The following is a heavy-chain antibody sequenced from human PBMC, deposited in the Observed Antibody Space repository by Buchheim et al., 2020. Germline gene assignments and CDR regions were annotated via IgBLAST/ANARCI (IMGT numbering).Heavy chain of an antibody. D-gene: IGHD1-26*01. J-gene: IGHJ4*02. V-gene: IGHV1-46*01. CDR3: ARAASSGRRFDY. CDR2: INPSAGST. Sequence: QVQLVQSGAEVKEPGASVKVSCKASGYTFTSYYMHWVRQAPGQGLEWMGVINPSAGSTTYAQQFQGRLTMTRDTSTNTFYMEVGSLRVEDTAVYFCARAASSGRRFDYWGQGT. CDR1: GYTFTSYY.